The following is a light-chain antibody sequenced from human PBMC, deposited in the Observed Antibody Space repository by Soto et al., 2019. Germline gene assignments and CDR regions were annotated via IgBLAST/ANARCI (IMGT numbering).Light chain of an antibody. CDR1: QDISHH. V-gene: IGKV1-16*01. J-gene: IGKJ5*01. CDR2: AAS. Sequence: DIQMTQSPSSLSASVGDRVTITCRASQDISHHLAWFQQKPGKAPKSLMYAASHLQSGVPSRLSGSGSGTDFTLTISSLQPEDFATYYCQQYNSYAITFGQGTRLEIK. CDR3: QQYNSYAIT.